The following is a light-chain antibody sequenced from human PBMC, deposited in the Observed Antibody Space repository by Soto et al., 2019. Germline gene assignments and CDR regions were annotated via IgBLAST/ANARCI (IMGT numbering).Light chain of an antibody. V-gene: IGKV3-20*01. CDR3: QHYGSSLPYT. Sequence: EIVLTQSPGTLSLSPGERATLSCRASPSVSTSYSAWYQQKPGQAPRLLIYGASSRATGIPDRFSGSGSGTDFTLTISRLEPEDRAVYYCQHYGSSLPYTFGQGTKLEIK. CDR2: GAS. J-gene: IGKJ2*01. CDR1: PSVSTSY.